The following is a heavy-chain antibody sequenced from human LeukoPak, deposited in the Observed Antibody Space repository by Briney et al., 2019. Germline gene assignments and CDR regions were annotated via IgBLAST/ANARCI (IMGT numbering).Heavy chain of an antibody. CDR2: IILIFGTA. D-gene: IGHD5-24*01. CDR3: ARCPLQFGPPYYFDY. Sequence: SVKVSCKASGGTFSSYAISWVRQAPGQGLEWMGGIILIFGTANYAQKFQGRVTITADESTSTAYMELSSLRSEDTAVYCCARCPLQFGPPYYFDYWGQGTLVTVSS. CDR1: GGTFSSYA. J-gene: IGHJ4*02. V-gene: IGHV1-69*13.